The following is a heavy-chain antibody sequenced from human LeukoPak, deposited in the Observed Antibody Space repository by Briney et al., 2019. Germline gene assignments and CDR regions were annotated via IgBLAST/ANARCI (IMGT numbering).Heavy chain of an antibody. V-gene: IGHV4-59*01. Sequence: PSETLSLTCTVSGGSISSYYWSWIRQPPGKGLEWIGYVYYSGSTNYNPSLKSRVTISVDTSKNQFSLKLSSVTAADTAVYYCARAENRYSYYYYYMDVWGKGTTVTVSS. CDR1: GGSISSYY. CDR2: VYYSGST. D-gene: IGHD1-14*01. J-gene: IGHJ6*03. CDR3: ARAENRYSYYYYYMDV.